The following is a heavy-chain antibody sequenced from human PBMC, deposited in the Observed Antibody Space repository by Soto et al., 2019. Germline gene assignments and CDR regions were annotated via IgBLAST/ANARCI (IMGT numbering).Heavy chain of an antibody. CDR1: GFTFSSYA. J-gene: IGHJ6*02. CDR3: ATGRGLYYYYGMDV. D-gene: IGHD3-10*01. Sequence: EVQLLESGGGLVQPGGSLRLSCAASGFTFSSYAMSWVRPAPGKGLEWVSAISGSGGSTYYADSVKGRFTISRDNSKNTLYLQMNSLRAEDTAVYYCATGRGLYYYYGMDVWGQGTTVTVSS. CDR2: ISGSGGST. V-gene: IGHV3-23*01.